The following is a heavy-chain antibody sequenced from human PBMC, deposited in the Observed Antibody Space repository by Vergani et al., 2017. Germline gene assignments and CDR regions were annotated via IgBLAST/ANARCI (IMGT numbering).Heavy chain of an antibody. Sequence: EVQLLESGGGLVQPGGSLRLSCAASGFTFSSYAMSWVRQAPGKGLEWVSVIYSGGSSKYYEDSVKGRFTISRDNSKNTLYLQMNSLRAEDTAVYYCAKGARDLASYYMDVWGKGTTVTVSS. CDR2: IYSGGSSK. J-gene: IGHJ6*03. V-gene: IGHV3-23*03. CDR3: AKGARDLASYYMDV. D-gene: IGHD3-3*02. CDR1: GFTFSSYA.